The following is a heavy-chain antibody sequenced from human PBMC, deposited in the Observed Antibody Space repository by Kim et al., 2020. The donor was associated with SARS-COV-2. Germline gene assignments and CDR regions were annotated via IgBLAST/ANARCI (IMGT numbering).Heavy chain of an antibody. V-gene: IGHV1-2*05. Sequence: ASVKVSCKASGYTFTGYYMHWVRQAPGQGLEWMGRINPNSGGTNYAQKFQGRVTMTTDTSITPAYMDLTRLRSDATVLYSFSRNWGGLGPSPQGGFYYWG. CDR2: INPNSGGT. CDR3: SRNWGGLGPSPQGGFYY. CDR1: GYTFTGYY. J-gene: IGHJ4*01. D-gene: IGHD3-16*01.